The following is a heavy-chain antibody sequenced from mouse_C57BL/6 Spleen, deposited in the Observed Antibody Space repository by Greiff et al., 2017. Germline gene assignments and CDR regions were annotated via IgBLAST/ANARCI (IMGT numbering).Heavy chain of an antibody. D-gene: IGHD1-1*01. CDR2: IDPSDSYT. CDR1: GYTFTSYW. CDR3: ARDYGSSWYFDV. Sequence: VQLQQPGAELVRPGTSVKLSCKASGYTFTSYWMHWVKQRPGQGLEWIGVIDPSDSYTNYNQKFKGKATLTVDTSSSTAYMQLSSLTSEDSAVYYCARDYGSSWYFDVWGTGTTVTVPS. J-gene: IGHJ1*03. V-gene: IGHV1-59*01.